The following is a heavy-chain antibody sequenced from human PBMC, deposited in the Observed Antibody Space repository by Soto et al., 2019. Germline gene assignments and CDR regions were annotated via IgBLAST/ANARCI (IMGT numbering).Heavy chain of an antibody. J-gene: IGHJ6*02. CDR1: GFTFSNYG. Sequence: PGGSLILSCAASGFTFSNYGMHWVRQAPGKGLEWVAIIWHDGNNKYYADSVRGRFIISRDNSKNRLYLQMSSLKASDTAMYYCASKYSSSSSGGESDYYYYYGMDVWGQGTTVTVS. D-gene: IGHD6-6*01. CDR2: IWHDGNNK. CDR3: ASKYSSSSSGGESDYYYYYGMDV. V-gene: IGHV3-33*01.